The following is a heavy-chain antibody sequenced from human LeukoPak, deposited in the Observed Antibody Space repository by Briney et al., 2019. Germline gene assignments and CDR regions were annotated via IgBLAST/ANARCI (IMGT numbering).Heavy chain of an antibody. CDR3: AKCGNSGCHLIDY. Sequence: GGSLRLSCAASGFTFSTNAMSWVCQAPGKGLEWVSAISGRTGSTYYSDSVKGRFTISRDNSKSTLYLQMDSLRAEDTAVYYCAKCGNSGCHLIDYWGQGTQVTVSS. V-gene: IGHV3-23*01. CDR2: ISGRTGST. CDR1: GFTFSTNA. J-gene: IGHJ4*02. D-gene: IGHD5-12*01.